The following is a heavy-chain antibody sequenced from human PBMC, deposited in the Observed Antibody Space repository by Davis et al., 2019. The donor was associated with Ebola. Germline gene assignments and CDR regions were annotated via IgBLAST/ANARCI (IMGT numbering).Heavy chain of an antibody. CDR3: AKGGGYCSSTSCYEGNFDY. Sequence: GESLKISCAASGFTFSSYWMSWVRQAPGKGLEWVANIKQDGSEKYYVDSVKGRFTISRDNAKNSLYLQMNSLRAEDTALYYCAKGGGYCSSTSCYEGNFDYWGQGTLVTVSS. D-gene: IGHD2-2*01. V-gene: IGHV3-7*03. J-gene: IGHJ4*02. CDR2: IKQDGSEK. CDR1: GFTFSSYW.